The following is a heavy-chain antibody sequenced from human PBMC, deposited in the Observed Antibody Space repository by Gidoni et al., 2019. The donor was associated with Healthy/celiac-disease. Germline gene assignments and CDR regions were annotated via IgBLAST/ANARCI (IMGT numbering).Heavy chain of an antibody. J-gene: IGHJ4*02. D-gene: IGHD2-21*01. V-gene: IGHV4-39*01. CDR1: GGSISSSSYY. Sequence: QLQLQESGPGLVKPSETLSLTCTVSGGSISSSSYYWGWIRQPPGKGLEWIGSIYYSGSTYYNPSLKSRVTISVDTSKNQFSLKLSSVTAADTAVYYCARLCILWWCPGRYFDYWGQGTLVTVSS. CDR3: ARLCILWWCPGRYFDY. CDR2: IYYSGST.